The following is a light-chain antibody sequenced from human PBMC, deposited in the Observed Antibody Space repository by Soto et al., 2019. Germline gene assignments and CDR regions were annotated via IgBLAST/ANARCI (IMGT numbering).Light chain of an antibody. V-gene: IGKV1-39*01. Sequence: DIQLTQSPSSLSASVGDRVTITCRASQPISSHLNWFQQKPGKAPRLLIYAGSRLLGGVPLRFSASESGTDSTLNISSLQPEDFATYCCQKSYTIPWTFGLGTRVEIK. J-gene: IGKJ1*01. CDR2: AGS. CDR3: QKSYTIPWT. CDR1: QPISSH.